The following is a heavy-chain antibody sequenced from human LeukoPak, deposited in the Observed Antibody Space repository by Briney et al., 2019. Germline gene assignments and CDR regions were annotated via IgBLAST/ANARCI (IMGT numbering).Heavy chain of an antibody. CDR3: AKPRTTGLGWAQFDY. D-gene: IGHD2-8*02. J-gene: IGHJ4*02. CDR2: FDGNGPNT. Sequence: GGSLRLSCAASGFTFSSFAMTWVRQAPGKGLEWVSGFDGNGPNTYYADSVKGRRTISRDNSRNTLYLEMNSLRPEDTAIYYCAKPRTTGLGWAQFDYWGQGSLVTVSS. V-gene: IGHV3-23*01. CDR1: GFTFSSFA.